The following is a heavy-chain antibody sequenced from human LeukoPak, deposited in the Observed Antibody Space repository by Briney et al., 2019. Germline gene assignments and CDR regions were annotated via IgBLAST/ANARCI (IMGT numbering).Heavy chain of an antibody. CDR1: GYTFTSYY. Sequence: GASVKVSCKASGYTFTSYYMHWVRQAPGQGLEWMGIINPSGGSTNYVQKFQGRVTITADESTSTAYMELSSLGSEDTAVYYCARGPYDILTGYYYMDVWGKGTTVTVSS. CDR3: ARGPYDILTGYYYMDV. V-gene: IGHV1-46*01. D-gene: IGHD3-9*01. J-gene: IGHJ6*03. CDR2: INPSGGST.